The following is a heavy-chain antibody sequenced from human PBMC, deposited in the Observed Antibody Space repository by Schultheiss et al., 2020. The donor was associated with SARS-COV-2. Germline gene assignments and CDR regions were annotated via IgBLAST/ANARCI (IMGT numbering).Heavy chain of an antibody. CDR3: ARGDPGDSFGFPHSWDFDL. J-gene: IGHJ2*01. CDR2: ISAYNGNT. V-gene: IGHV1-18*01. CDR1: GYTFTSYG. Sequence: ASVKVSCKASGYTFTSYGINWVRQAPGQGLEWMGWISAYNGNTNYAQKLQGRVTLTTDTSTSTAYMELRSLTSDDTAVYYCARGDPGDSFGFPHSWDFDLWGRGTLVTVSS. D-gene: IGHD3-22*01.